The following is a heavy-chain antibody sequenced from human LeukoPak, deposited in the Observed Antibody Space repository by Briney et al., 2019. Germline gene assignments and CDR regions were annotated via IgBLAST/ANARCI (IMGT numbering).Heavy chain of an antibody. Sequence: SRSLSLTRAFSVDSLSRISAASNWARHSPSRGLEWLGRTYYYKSKWYTDYAVSVKSRITINPDTSKNQFSLNLNSVTAADSAVYYCARDGAPKLELLRWFDPWGQGTLVTVSS. CDR3: ARDGAPKLELLRWFDP. J-gene: IGHJ5*02. CDR2: TYYYKSKWYT. D-gene: IGHD1-7*01. V-gene: IGHV6-1*01. CDR1: VDSLSRISAA.